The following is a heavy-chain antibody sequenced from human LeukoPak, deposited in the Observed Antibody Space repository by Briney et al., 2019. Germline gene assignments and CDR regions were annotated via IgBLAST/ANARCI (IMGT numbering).Heavy chain of an antibody. Sequence: GMSLRLSCAASGFTFRNHGMHWVRQAPGKGLEWVAVIWYDGSNQYYADSVKGRLTISRDNSENTLYLEMNSLRAEDTAVYYCAKLLVGVAGAGNLDYWGQGTLVTVSS. CDR3: AKLLVGVAGAGNLDY. V-gene: IGHV3-33*06. D-gene: IGHD6-13*01. CDR2: IWYDGSNQ. CDR1: GFTFRNHG. J-gene: IGHJ4*02.